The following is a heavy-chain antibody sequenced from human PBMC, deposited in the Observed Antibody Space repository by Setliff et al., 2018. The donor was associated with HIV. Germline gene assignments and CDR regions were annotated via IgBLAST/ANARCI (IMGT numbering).Heavy chain of an antibody. J-gene: IGHJ4*02. D-gene: IGHD3-10*01. CDR3: ARARGPEGYFDS. Sequence: SETLSLTCAVSGASDISYIWWSWVRQPPGKGLEWIGEVFHSGSANSNASLRSRVMISVDTSKNQFSLKMSSVTAADTAVYYCARARGPEGYFDSWGQGTLVTVSS. CDR2: VFHSGSA. V-gene: IGHV4-4*02. CDR1: GASDISYIW.